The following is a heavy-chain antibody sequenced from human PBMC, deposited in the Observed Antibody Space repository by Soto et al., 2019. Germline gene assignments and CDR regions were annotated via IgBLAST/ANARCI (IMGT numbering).Heavy chain of an antibody. CDR1: GDSVSSYSAA. CDR3: ARAQRPNAFDI. CDR2: TYYRSRFFS. V-gene: IGHV6-1*01. Sequence: PSQTLSLTCAISGDSVSSYSAAWNWIRQSPSGGLEWLGRTYYRSRFFSDYAESVKSRITINPDTSKNQFPLQLNSVTPEDTAVYYCARAQRPNAFDIWGQGTMVTVSS. J-gene: IGHJ3*02. D-gene: IGHD6-25*01.